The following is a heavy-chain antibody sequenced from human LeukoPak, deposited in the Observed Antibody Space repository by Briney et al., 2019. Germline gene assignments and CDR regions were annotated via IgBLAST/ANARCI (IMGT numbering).Heavy chain of an antibody. D-gene: IGHD3-22*01. CDR1: GYTFTDYF. Sequence: ASVKLSCKASGYTFTDYFMHWVRQAPGQGLEWMGWINPKNGGTNYAQNFQGRVTMTRDTSITTAYMEVRGLTSDDTAVYYCARTPRREYYDSSGYHDYWGQGTLVTVSS. V-gene: IGHV1-2*02. J-gene: IGHJ4*02. CDR3: ARTPRREYYDSSGYHDY. CDR2: INPKNGGT.